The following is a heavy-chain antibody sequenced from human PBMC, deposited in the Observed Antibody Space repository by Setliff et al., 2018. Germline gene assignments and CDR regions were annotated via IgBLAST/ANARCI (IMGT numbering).Heavy chain of an antibody. CDR1: GGTFRSDG. J-gene: IGHJ6*02. CDR3: ARDSGTLGQLERRGGWHYYGMDV. D-gene: IGHD1-1*01. V-gene: IGHV1-69*06. Sequence: SVKVSCKASGGTFRSDGFKWVRQAPGQGLEWMGGIIPLLETAKYAQKFQGRVTITADKSTTTVHMELSSLTSEDSAVYFCARDSGTLGQLERRGGWHYYGMDVWGQGTTVTVSS. CDR2: IIPLLETA.